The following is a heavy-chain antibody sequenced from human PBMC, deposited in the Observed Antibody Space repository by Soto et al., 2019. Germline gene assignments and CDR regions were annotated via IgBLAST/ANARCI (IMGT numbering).Heavy chain of an antibody. CDR3: ARLWFGRSVDS. CDR1: GGSISTYY. CDR2: INYSGST. V-gene: IGHV4-59*01. J-gene: IGHJ4*02. Sequence: SETLSLTCPVSGGSISTYYGSWIRQPPGKGLEWIGYINYSGSTNYNPSLKSRVTISVDTSKNQFSLKLSSVTAADTAVYYCARLWFGRSVDSWGQGALVTVSS. D-gene: IGHD3-10*01.